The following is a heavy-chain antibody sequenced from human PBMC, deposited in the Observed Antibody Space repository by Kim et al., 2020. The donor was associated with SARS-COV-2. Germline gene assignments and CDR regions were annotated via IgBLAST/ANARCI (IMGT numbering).Heavy chain of an antibody. Sequence: GIANYAQKFQGRVTITADKSTSTAYMELSSLRSEDTAVYYCARGDIVATIWGQGTLVTVSS. CDR2: GIA. J-gene: IGHJ4*02. D-gene: IGHD5-12*01. V-gene: IGHV1-69*04. CDR3: ARGDIVATI.